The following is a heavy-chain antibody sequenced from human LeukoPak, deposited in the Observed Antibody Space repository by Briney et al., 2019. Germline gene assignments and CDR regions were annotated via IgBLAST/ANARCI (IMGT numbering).Heavy chain of an antibody. Sequence: PGGSLRLSCGASGFTFSSYAMSWVRQAPGKGLEWASVISGSGGSTYYADSVKGRCTISRDNSKNTLYLEMNSLRAEDTAVYYCATDPTVAGTSEYFQHWGQGTLVTVSS. CDR3: ATDPTVAGTSEYFQH. CDR1: GFTFSSYA. J-gene: IGHJ1*01. D-gene: IGHD6-19*01. V-gene: IGHV3-23*01. CDR2: ISGSGGST.